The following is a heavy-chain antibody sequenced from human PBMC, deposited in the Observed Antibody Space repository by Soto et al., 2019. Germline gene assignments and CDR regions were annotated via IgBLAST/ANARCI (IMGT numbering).Heavy chain of an antibody. V-gene: IGHV5-10-1*01. Sequence: GESLKISCNGSGYSFTIYWIIWVREMPGKGLEWMGRIDPSDSYTNYSPSFQGHVTISADKSISTAYLQWSSLKASDTAMYYCARTGYTYYYDSSGKLLYFDYWGQGTLVTVSS. J-gene: IGHJ4*02. CDR3: ARTGYTYYYDSSGKLLYFDY. CDR2: IDPSDSYT. D-gene: IGHD3-22*01. CDR1: GYSFTIYW.